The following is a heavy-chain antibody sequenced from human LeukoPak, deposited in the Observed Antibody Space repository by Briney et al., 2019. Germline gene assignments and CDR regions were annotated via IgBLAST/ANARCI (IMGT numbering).Heavy chain of an antibody. J-gene: IGHJ4*02. CDR2: IYSGGST. D-gene: IGHD5-18*01. CDR1: GFTVSSNY. V-gene: IGHV3-66*01. Sequence: GGSLRLSCAASGFTVSSNYMSWVRQAPGKGLEWVSVIYSGGSTYYADSVKGRFTISRDNSKNTLYLQMNSLRAEDTAVYYCARWIYSYGTYYFDYWGQGTLVTVSS. CDR3: ARWIYSYGTYYFDY.